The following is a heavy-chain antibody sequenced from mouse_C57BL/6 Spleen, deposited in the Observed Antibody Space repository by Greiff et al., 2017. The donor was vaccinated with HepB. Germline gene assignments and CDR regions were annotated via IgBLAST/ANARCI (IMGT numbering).Heavy chain of an antibody. CDR3: ARMDFLYGSSYPFAY. V-gene: IGHV5-16*01. CDR2: INYDGSST. CDR1: GFTFSDYY. Sequence: EVKLVESEGGLVQPGSSMKLSCTASGFTFSDYYMAWVRQFPEKGLEWVANINYDGSSTYYLDSLKSRFIISRDNAKNILYLQMSSLKSEDTATYYCARMDFLYGSSYPFAYWGQGTLVTVSA. J-gene: IGHJ3*01. D-gene: IGHD1-1*01.